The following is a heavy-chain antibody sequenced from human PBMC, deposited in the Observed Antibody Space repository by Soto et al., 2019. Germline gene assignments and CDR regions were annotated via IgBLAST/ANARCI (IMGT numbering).Heavy chain of an antibody. CDR2: IYYSGST. CDR3: AREGYYDSSGYLVY. D-gene: IGHD3-22*01. J-gene: IGHJ4*02. Sequence: SETLSLTCTVSGGSVSSGDYYWSWIRQPPGKGLEWIGYIYYSGSTYYNPSLKSRVTISVDTSKNQFSLKLGSVTAADTAVYYCAREGYYDSSGYLVYWGQGTLVTVSS. CDR1: GGSVSSGDYY. V-gene: IGHV4-30-4*01.